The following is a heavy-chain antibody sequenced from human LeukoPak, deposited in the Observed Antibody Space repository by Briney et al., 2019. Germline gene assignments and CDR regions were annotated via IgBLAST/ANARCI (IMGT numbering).Heavy chain of an antibody. CDR3: ARPGLGYCSGGSCYFDY. Sequence: GASLQISCQGSGSIFTSYWIGWVRQLPGKGLEWMGIIYPGDSDTRYSPSFQGQVTISADESISTAYLQWSSLKASDTAMYYCARPGLGYCSGGSCYFDYWGQGTLVTVSS. CDR2: IYPGDSDT. V-gene: IGHV5-51*01. D-gene: IGHD2-15*01. CDR1: GSIFTSYW. J-gene: IGHJ4*02.